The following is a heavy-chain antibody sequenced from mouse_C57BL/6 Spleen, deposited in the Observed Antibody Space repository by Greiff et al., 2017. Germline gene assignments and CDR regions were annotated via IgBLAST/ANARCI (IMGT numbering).Heavy chain of an antibody. Sequence: QVQLQQSGAELVKPGASVKISCKASGYAFSSYWMNWVKQRPGKGLEWIGQFYPGNGDTNYNGKFKGKATLTADKSSSTAYMQLRSLTSEYSAVYFCTRRNDFYAMDYWGQGTSVTVSS. V-gene: IGHV1-80*01. CDR2: FYPGNGDT. J-gene: IGHJ4*01. CDR1: GYAFSSYW. CDR3: TRRNDFYAMDY.